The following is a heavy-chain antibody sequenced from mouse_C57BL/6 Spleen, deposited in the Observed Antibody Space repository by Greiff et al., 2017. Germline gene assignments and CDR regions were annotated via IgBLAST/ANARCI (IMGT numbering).Heavy chain of an antibody. CDR2: INPNNGGT. V-gene: IGHV1-18*01. J-gene: IGHJ2*01. CDR3: ARNEIYYDYDVYFDY. CDR1: GYTFTDYN. D-gene: IGHD2-4*01. Sequence: EVQLQQSGPELVKPGASVKIPCKASGYTFTDYNMDWVKQSHGKSLEWIGDINPNNGGTIYNQKFKGKATLTVDKSSSTAYMELRSLTSEDTAVYYCARNEIYYDYDVYFDYWGQGTTLTVSS.